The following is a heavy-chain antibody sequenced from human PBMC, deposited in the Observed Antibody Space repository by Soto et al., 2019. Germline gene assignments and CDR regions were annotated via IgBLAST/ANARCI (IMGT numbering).Heavy chain of an antibody. D-gene: IGHD3-22*01. Sequence: SETLSLTCAVYGGSFSGYYWSWIRQPPGKGLEWIGEINHSGSTNYNPSLKSRVTISVDTSKNQFSRKLSSVTAADTAVYYCARGSAYYDSSGYYEYFQHWGQGTLVTVSS. V-gene: IGHV4-34*01. CDR2: INHSGST. CDR1: GGSFSGYY. J-gene: IGHJ1*01. CDR3: ARGSAYYDSSGYYEYFQH.